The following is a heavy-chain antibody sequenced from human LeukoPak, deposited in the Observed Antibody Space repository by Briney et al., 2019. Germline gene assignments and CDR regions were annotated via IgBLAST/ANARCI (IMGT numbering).Heavy chain of an antibody. Sequence: EGSLRLSCTASGFTFSSYGMHWVRQAPGKGLEWVAVISYDGSNKYYADSVKGRFTISRDNSKNTLYVQMNSLRAEDTAVYYCARDPAKFWSGHDYWGQGTLVTVSS. J-gene: IGHJ4*02. CDR1: GFTFSSYG. V-gene: IGHV3-30*03. CDR2: ISYDGSNK. D-gene: IGHD3-3*01. CDR3: ARDPAKFWSGHDY.